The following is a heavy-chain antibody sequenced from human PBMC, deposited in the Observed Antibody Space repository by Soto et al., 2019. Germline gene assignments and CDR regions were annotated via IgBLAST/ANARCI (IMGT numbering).Heavy chain of an antibody. V-gene: IGHV2-5*02. J-gene: IGHJ4*02. Sequence: QITLNESGPTVVKPAETLTLTCTFSGFSLTTSGVGVGWIRQSPGKSPEWLALIYWDDDKRYSASLKSRLTITKDTSKNQVVLKMASVDPADTATYYCAHRILRTVFGLVTTTAIYFVFWGQGTPVVVSS. D-gene: IGHD3-3*01. CDR2: IYWDDDK. CDR3: AHRILRTVFGLVTTTAIYFVF. CDR1: GFSLTTSGVG.